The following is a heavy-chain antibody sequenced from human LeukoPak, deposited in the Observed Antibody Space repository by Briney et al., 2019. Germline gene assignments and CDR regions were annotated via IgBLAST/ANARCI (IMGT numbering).Heavy chain of an antibody. CDR2: IYSGGST. D-gene: IGHD3-16*01. CDR1: GFTVSSNY. Sequence: PGGSLRLSCAVSGFTVSSNYMNWVRQAPGKGLEWVSAIYSGGSTYYADSVKGRFTISRDNSKNTLYLQMNSLRAEDTAVYYCARGGGDYWGQGALVTVSS. J-gene: IGHJ4*02. CDR3: ARGGGDY. V-gene: IGHV3-53*01.